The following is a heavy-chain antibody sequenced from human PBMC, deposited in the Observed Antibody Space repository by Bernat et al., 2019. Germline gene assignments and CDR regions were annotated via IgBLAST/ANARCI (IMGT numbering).Heavy chain of an antibody. D-gene: IGHD1-26*01. Sequence: QLQLQESGPGLVKPSETLSLTCTVSGGSISSSSYYWGWIRQPPGKGLEWIGSIHYSGNTYYNPSLKSRVTISVDTSKSQFSLRLSTVAAADTAVYYCARHRGGVGYYFDYWGQGTLVTVSS. J-gene: IGHJ4*02. CDR2: IHYSGNT. CDR1: GGSISSSSYY. V-gene: IGHV4-39*01. CDR3: ARHRGGVGYYFDY.